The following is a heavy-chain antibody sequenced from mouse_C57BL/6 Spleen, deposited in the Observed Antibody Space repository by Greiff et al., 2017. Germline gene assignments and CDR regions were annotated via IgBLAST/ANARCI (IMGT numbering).Heavy chain of an antibody. CDR2: ISSGSSTN. CDR1: GFTFSGYG. J-gene: IGHJ4*01. CDR3: ARWVLREGAIDD. Sequence: EVQRVESGGGLVKPGGSLTLSCAASGFTFSGYGMHWVRQAPEKGLEWVAYISSGSSTNYYADTVKGRVTISRDNAKNTLFLQMTSLRSEDTAMYYCARWVLREGAIDDWGQGTSVTVSS. D-gene: IGHD1-1*01. V-gene: IGHV5-17*01.